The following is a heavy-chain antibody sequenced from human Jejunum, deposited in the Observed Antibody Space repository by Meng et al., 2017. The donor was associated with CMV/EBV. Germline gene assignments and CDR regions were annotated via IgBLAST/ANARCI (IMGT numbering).Heavy chain of an antibody. Sequence: CKASGYTFNIYGISWVRQAPGQGLEYMGWISSYSGNTEYAQKFQGRLTVTTDTSTNTAYMELRNLRPDDTAMYYCAREANGGLAGFDYWGQGTLVTVSS. J-gene: IGHJ4*02. CDR3: AREANGGLAGFDY. CDR2: ISSYSGNT. D-gene: IGHD3-16*01. V-gene: IGHV1-18*01. CDR1: GYTFNIYG.